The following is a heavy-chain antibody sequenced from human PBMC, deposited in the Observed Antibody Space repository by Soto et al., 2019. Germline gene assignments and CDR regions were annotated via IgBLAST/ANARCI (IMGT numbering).Heavy chain of an antibody. V-gene: IGHV3-30*19. Sequence: QVQLVESGGGVVQPGTSLRLSCVGSGFTFRGYVIHWVRQAPGKGLEWVALTSYDGTNNYYGDSVKGRFTISRDNSKNTVDLQMDSLRLEDTSLYYCARWGTTGGLDVWGPGTLVSVSS. D-gene: IGHD3-16*01. CDR1: GFTFRGYV. CDR2: TSYDGTNN. J-gene: IGHJ4*02. CDR3: ARWGTTGGLDV.